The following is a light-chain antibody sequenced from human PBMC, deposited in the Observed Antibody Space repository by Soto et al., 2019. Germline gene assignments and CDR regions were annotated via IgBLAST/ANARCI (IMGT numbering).Light chain of an antibody. J-gene: IGKJ5*01. CDR2: TAS. V-gene: IGKV1-9*01. CDR3: QQRHSYPIT. Sequence: DIQLTQSPSFLSASVGDGITISCRASQGISSYLAWYQQKPGKAPKLLIHTASTLQSGVPSRFSGSGAGAEFTPTISSLQPEDFATYYCQQRHSYPITFGQGTRLEIK. CDR1: QGISSY.